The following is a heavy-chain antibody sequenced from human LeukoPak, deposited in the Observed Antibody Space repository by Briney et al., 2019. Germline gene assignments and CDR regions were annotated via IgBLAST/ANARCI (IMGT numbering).Heavy chain of an antibody. Sequence: SETLSLTCTVSGGSISSYYWSWIRQPPGKGLEWIGYIYYSGSTNYNPSLKSRVTISVDTSKNQFSLKLSSVTAADTAVYYCAITVTSREYGMDVWGQGTTVTVPS. CDR1: GGSISSYY. V-gene: IGHV4-59*08. CDR2: IYYSGST. D-gene: IGHD4-11*01. CDR3: AITVTSREYGMDV. J-gene: IGHJ6*02.